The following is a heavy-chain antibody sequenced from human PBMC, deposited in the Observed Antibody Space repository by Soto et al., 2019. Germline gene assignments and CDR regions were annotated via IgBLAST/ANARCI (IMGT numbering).Heavy chain of an antibody. CDR3: AKEGGTLGTSASYGFDY. V-gene: IGHV3-30*18. D-gene: IGHD3-16*01. CDR2: ISNEGSIQ. CDR1: GFSFSSYG. Sequence: QVQLVESGGGVVQPGGSLRLSCAASGFSFSSYGIHWVRQAPGKGLEGVAVISNEGSIQYYADSVKGRFTISRDNSENTVFLQMNSLRGEDTAVYYCAKEGGTLGTSASYGFDYWGQGSRVTVSS. J-gene: IGHJ4*02.